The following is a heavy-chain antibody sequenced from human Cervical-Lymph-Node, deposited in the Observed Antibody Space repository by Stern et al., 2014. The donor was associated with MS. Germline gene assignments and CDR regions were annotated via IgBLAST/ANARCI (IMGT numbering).Heavy chain of an antibody. Sequence: QVTLRESGPTLVIPTQTLTLTCTFSGFSLTTNGVAVGWIRQPPGKALEWLALIYWDDDTRYSPSLKSRLTITKDTSKNQVLLTITNVEPVDTATYYCAHRDDWQLDFAYWGQGILVTVSS. D-gene: IGHD6-6*01. J-gene: IGHJ4*02. CDR2: IYWDDDT. CDR1: GFSLTTNGVA. CDR3: AHRDDWQLDFAY. V-gene: IGHV2-5*02.